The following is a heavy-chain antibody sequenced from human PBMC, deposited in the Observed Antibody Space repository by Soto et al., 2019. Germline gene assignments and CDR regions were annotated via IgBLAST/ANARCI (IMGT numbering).Heavy chain of an antibody. CDR2: VSLDSDTI. J-gene: IGHJ6*02. CDR1: GYDFRTYS. D-gene: IGHD3-3*01. V-gene: IGHV3-48*02. CDR3: ARLYYDYV. Sequence: LGGSLRLSCRASGYDFRTYSMNWVRQAPGQGLEWIAYVSLDSDTIQYADSVKGRFTISRDDAENSLYLQMDSLRDEDTATYYCARLYYDYVWGQGTTVTVSS.